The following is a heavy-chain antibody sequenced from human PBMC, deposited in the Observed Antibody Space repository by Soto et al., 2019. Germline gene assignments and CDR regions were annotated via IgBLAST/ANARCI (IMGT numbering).Heavy chain of an antibody. Sequence: QVQLQESGPGLVKPSQTLSLTCTVSGGSISSGDYYWSWIRHPPVTGLEWIGYISYSGSTYYNPSLKSRVTISVDTSKNQFSLKLSSVTAADTAVYYCARGGYGDYDHFDYCGQGTLVTVSS. CDR1: GGSISSGDYY. CDR3: ARGGYGDYDHFDY. V-gene: IGHV4-30-4*01. D-gene: IGHD4-17*01. J-gene: IGHJ4*02. CDR2: ISYSGST.